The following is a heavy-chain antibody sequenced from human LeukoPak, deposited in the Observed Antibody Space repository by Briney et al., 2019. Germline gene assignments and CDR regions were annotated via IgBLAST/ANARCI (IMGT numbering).Heavy chain of an antibody. V-gene: IGHV4-4*07. D-gene: IGHD3-10*01. J-gene: IGHJ4*02. CDR3: AALYYYGSGSSFYY. Sequence: QTPSLTRTLSVVSIAIVYTSCIRQRAGNRQEWIGRIYISVGTNYTPSLQSRGTMSVDTSKNQVSLKLSSVTAADTAVYQCAALYYYGSGSSFYYWGQGTLVTVSS. CDR1: VVSIAIVY. CDR2: IYISVGT.